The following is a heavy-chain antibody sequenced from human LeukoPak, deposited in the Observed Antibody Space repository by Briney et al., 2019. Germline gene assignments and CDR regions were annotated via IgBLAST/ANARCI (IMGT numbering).Heavy chain of an antibody. V-gene: IGHV4-59*01. CDR3: ARGSSTGFDY. Sequence: SETLSLTCTVSGASISRNYWGWIRQPPGKGLDFIGYIFYSGTTNYNPSLKSRVTLSVDASKKSFSLKLTSVTAADTAVYYCARGSSTGFDYWGQGVLVTVSS. CDR1: GASISRNY. D-gene: IGHD2-2*01. J-gene: IGHJ4*02. CDR2: IFYSGTT.